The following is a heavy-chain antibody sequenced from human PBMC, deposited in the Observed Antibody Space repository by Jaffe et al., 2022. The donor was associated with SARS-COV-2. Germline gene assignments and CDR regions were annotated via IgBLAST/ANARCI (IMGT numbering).Heavy chain of an antibody. J-gene: IGHJ6*02. D-gene: IGHD6-13*01. V-gene: IGHV3-9*01. Sequence: EVQLVESGGGLVQPGRSLRLSCAASGFTFDDYAMHWVRQAPGKGLEWVSGISWNSGSIGYADSVKGRFTISRDNAKNSLYLQMNSLRAEDTALYYCAKETLYSSSLENGYGMDVWGQGTTVTVSS. CDR3: AKETLYSSSLENGYGMDV. CDR2: ISWNSGSI. CDR1: GFTFDDYA.